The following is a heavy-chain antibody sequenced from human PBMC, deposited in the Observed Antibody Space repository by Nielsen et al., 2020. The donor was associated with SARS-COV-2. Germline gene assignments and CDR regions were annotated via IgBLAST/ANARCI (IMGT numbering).Heavy chain of an antibody. J-gene: IGHJ6*02. V-gene: IGHV3-30*18. D-gene: IGHD3-3*01. CDR3: AKDPRYYDFWSGYLAASGDKTYYYYGMDV. Sequence: SLKISCPASGFTFSSYGMHWLRPAPGKGLEWVAVISYDGSNKYYAHSVQGRFTISRDNSKNTLYLQMNSLSAEDTAVYYCAKDPRYYDFWSGYLAASGDKTYYYYGMDVWGQGTTVTVSS. CDR1: GFTFSSYG. CDR2: ISYDGSNK.